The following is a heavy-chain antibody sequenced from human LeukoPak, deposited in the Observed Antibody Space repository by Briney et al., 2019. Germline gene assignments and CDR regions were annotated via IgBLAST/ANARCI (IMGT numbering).Heavy chain of an antibody. V-gene: IGHV1-46*01. Sequence: GASVKVSCKASGYSFTNYYMHWVRQAPGQGLEWMGIINPSGGSTSYAQKFQGRVTMTRDMSTSTVYMELSSLRSEDTAVYYCARSVTTWFDPWGQGTLVTVSS. CDR2: INPSGGST. J-gene: IGHJ5*02. CDR1: GYSFTNYY. D-gene: IGHD4-17*01. CDR3: ARSVTTWFDP.